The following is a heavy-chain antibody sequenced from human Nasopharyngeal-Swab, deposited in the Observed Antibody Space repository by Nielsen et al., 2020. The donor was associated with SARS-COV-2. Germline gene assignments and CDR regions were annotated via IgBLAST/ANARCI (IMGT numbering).Heavy chain of an antibody. Sequence: GESLKISCAASGFTFSSYEMNWVRQAPGKGLEWVSYISSSGSTIYYADSVKGRFTISRDNAKNSLYLQMNSLRAEDTAVYYCARVGMITFGAALDYWGQGTLVTVSS. CDR1: GFTFSSYE. CDR2: ISSSGSTI. CDR3: ARVGMITFGAALDY. V-gene: IGHV3-48*03. J-gene: IGHJ4*02. D-gene: IGHD3-16*01.